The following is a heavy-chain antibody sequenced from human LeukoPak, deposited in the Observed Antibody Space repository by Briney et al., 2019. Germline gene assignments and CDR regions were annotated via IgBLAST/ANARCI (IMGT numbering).Heavy chain of an antibody. Sequence: GGFLRLSCAASGFTFSSYAMSWVRQAPGKGLEWVSVIYRGGSTFYADSVKGRFTISRDNSKNTLYLQMNSLRAEDTAVYYCATYNGGNSAFEYWGQGTLVTVSS. J-gene: IGHJ4*02. CDR2: IYRGGST. CDR3: ATYNGGNSAFEY. CDR1: GFTFSSYA. D-gene: IGHD4-23*01. V-gene: IGHV3-66*01.